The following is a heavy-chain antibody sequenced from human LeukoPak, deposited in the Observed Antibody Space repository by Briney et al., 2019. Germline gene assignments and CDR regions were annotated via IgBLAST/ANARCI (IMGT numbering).Heavy chain of an antibody. CDR3: ARWSAGTIQSDYFDY. J-gene: IGHJ4*02. V-gene: IGHV4-34*01. CDR2: INHSGST. D-gene: IGHD1-7*01. Sequence: SETLSLTCAVYVGSFSDYYWSWIRQPPGKGLEWIGEINHSGSTNYNPSLKSRVTISVDTSKNQFSLKLSSVTAADTAVYYCARWSAGTIQSDYFDYWGQGTLVTVSS. CDR1: VGSFSDYY.